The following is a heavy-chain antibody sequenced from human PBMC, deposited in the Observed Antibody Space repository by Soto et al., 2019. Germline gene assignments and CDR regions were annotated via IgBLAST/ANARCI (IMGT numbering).Heavy chain of an antibody. D-gene: IGHD4-4*01. CDR2: IYYSGST. CDR3: ARSTVRYGMDV. Sequence: PSETLSLTCTVSGGSISSGDYYWSWIRQPPGKGLEWIGYIYYSGSTYYNPSLKSRVTISVDTSKNQFSLKLSSVTAADTAVYYCARSTVRYGMDVWGQGTTVTVSS. V-gene: IGHV4-30-4*01. CDR1: GGSISSGDYY. J-gene: IGHJ6*02.